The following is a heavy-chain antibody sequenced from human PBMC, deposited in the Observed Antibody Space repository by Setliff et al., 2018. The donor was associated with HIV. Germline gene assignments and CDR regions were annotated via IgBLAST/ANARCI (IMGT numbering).Heavy chain of an antibody. V-gene: IGHV4-4*09. CDR1: GGSISSYY. CDR3: ARQGVTAAGLDY. Sequence: PSETLSLTCTVFGGSISSYYWNWIRQPPGKGLEWIGNIYASGRTNYNPPLKSRVSIPIDTSKSQFSLRLSSVTAADTAVYYCARQGVTAAGLDYWGQGTLVTVSS. CDR2: IYASGRT. J-gene: IGHJ4*02. D-gene: IGHD6-13*01.